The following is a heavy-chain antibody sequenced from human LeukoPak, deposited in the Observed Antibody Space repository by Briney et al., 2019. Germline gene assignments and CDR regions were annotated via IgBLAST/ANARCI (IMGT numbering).Heavy chain of an antibody. CDR3: ARDEGYNYYMDV. J-gene: IGHJ6*03. V-gene: IGHV1-2*02. CDR2: INPNSGGT. Sequence: GASVTVSCKASGYTFTGYYMHWVRQAPGQGLEWMGWINPNSGGTNYAQKFQGRVTMTRDTSISTAYMELSRLRSDDTAVYYCARDEGYNYYMDVWGKGTTVTISS. CDR1: GYTFTGYY.